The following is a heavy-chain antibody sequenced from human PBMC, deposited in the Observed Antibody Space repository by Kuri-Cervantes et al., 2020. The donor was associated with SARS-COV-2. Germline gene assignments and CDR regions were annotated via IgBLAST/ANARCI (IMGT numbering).Heavy chain of an antibody. CDR3: ARRKREQQLWY. V-gene: IGHV4-59*08. Sequence: SETLSLTCTVSGDSISTYYWSWIRQPPGKGLEWIGYVFYSGSTNYNPSLKSRVTISVDTSKNQFSLKLSSVTAADTAVYYCARRKREQQLWYWGQGTLVTVSS. CDR1: GDSISTYY. J-gene: IGHJ4*02. D-gene: IGHD6-13*01. CDR2: VFYSGST.